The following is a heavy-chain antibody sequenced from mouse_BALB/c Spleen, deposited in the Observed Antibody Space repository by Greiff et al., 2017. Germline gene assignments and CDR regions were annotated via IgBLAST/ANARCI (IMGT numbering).Heavy chain of an antibody. CDR3: AREITCYAMDY. J-gene: IGHJ4*01. Sequence: EVQLVESGGDLVKPGGSLKLSCAASGFTFSSYGMSWVRQTPDKRLEWVATISSGGSYTYYPDSVKGRFTISRDNAKNTLYLQMSSLKSEDTAMYYCAREITCYAMDYWGQGTSVTVSS. V-gene: IGHV5-6*01. CDR1: GFTFSSYG. D-gene: IGHD2-4*01. CDR2: ISSGGSYT.